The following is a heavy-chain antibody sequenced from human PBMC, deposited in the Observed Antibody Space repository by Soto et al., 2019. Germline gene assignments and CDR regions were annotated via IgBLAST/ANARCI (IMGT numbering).Heavy chain of an antibody. CDR2: TYTSGST. V-gene: IGHV4-4*07. CDR1: GGSIVSYY. D-gene: IGHD1-26*01. CDR3: ARDGSSAGLYYYYGMDV. Sequence: NPSETLSITCTVSGGSIVSYYCSCVWHPSLKGLEWIVRTYTSGSTNYNPSLKSRVTMSVDTSKNQFSLKLSSVTAADTAVYYCARDGSSAGLYYYYGMDVWGQGPTGTVSS. J-gene: IGHJ6*02.